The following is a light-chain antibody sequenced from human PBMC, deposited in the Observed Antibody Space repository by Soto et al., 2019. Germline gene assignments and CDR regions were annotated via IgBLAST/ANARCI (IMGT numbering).Light chain of an antibody. V-gene: IGKV3-20*01. CDR3: QQYGSLPGWT. CDR1: QSVSSSY. Sequence: EGVLIQSGATRSLSPGERATLSCRASQSVSSSYLAWYQQKPGQTPRPLIYGASNRDSGIPDRFSGSGSGTDFTLTISRLEPEDFAVYYCQQYGSLPGWTFGQGTKVDIK. CDR2: GAS. J-gene: IGKJ1*01.